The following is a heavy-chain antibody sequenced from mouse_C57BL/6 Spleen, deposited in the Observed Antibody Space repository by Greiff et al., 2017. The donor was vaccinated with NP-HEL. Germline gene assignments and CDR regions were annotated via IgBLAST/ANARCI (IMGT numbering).Heavy chain of an antibody. Sequence: EVQGVESGGGLVQSGRSLRLSCATSGFTFSDFYMEWVRQAPGKGLEWIAASRNKANDYTTEYSASVKGRFIVSRDTSQSILYLQMNALRAEDTAIYYCARDAGYPWYFDVWGTGTTVTVSS. CDR3: ARDAGYPWYFDV. V-gene: IGHV7-1*01. D-gene: IGHD2-14*01. CDR2: SRNKANDYTT. CDR1: GFTFSDFY. J-gene: IGHJ1*03.